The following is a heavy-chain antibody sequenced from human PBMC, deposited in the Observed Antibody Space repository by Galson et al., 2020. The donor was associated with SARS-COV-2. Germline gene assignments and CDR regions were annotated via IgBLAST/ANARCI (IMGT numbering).Heavy chain of an antibody. Sequence: GESLKISCAASGFSVSNFGMHWVRQAPGKGLEWVAVISKDGGNKYYEDSVKGRFTISRDNSKNTVYLQMNSLRADDTAVYFCARGMGISFGGVIPPPEFWGQGTLVTVSS. D-gene: IGHD3-16*02. CDR2: ISKDGGNK. CDR3: ARGMGISFGGVIPPPEF. CDR1: GFSVSNFG. J-gene: IGHJ4*02. V-gene: IGHV3-30*03.